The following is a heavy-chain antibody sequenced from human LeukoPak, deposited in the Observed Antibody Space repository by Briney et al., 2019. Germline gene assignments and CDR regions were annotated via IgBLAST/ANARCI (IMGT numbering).Heavy chain of an antibody. CDR3: ARDLFEEGIAAAGT. Sequence: GASVKVSCKASGYTFTGYYMHWVRQAHGQGLEWMGWINPNSGGTNYAQKFQGRVTMTRDTSISTAYMELSRLRSDDTAVYYCARDLFEEGIAAAGTWGQGNLVTVSS. CDR2: INPNSGGT. D-gene: IGHD6-13*01. J-gene: IGHJ5*02. CDR1: GYTFTGYY. V-gene: IGHV1-2*02.